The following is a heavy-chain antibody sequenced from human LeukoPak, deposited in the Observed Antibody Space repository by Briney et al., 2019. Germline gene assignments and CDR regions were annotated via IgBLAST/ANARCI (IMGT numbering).Heavy chain of an antibody. CDR2: ISSSSSTI. D-gene: IGHD2-15*01. CDR3: ARDHPRSATVGRFPQN. CDR1: GFTFSSYS. Sequence: QPGGSLRLSCAASGFTFSSYSMNWVRQAPGKGLEWVSYISSSSSTIYYADSVKGRFTISRDNAKNSLYLQMNSLRAEDTAVYYCARDHPRSATVGRFPQNWGQGTLATVSS. J-gene: IGHJ4*02. V-gene: IGHV3-48*04.